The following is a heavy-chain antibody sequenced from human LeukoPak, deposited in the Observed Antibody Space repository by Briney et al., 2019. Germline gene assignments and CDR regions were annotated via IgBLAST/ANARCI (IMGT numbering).Heavy chain of an antibody. V-gene: IGHV4-34*01. CDR2: INHSGST. CDR3: ARTSYHQIPYYYYGMDV. Sequence: ASETLSLTCAVYGGSFSGYYWSWIRQPPGKGLRWIGEINHSGSTNYNPSLKSRVTISVDTSKNQFSLKLSSVTAADTAVYYCARTSYHQIPYYYYGMDVWGQGTTVTVSS. CDR1: GGSFSGYY. D-gene: IGHD3-16*02. J-gene: IGHJ6*02.